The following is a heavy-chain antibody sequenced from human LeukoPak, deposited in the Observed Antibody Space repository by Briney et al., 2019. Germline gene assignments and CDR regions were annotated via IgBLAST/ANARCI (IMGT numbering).Heavy chain of an antibody. CDR3: ARGHYDILTGNYKWTPDY. CDR2: INSGGSDK. D-gene: IGHD3-9*01. J-gene: IGHJ4*02. CDR1: GFTFSSYK. V-gene: IGHV3-21*06. Sequence: KSGGSLRLSCAASGFTFSSYKMNWVRQAPGRGLEWFSPINSGGSDKYYAELVKGRFTASRDNAKNSLYLQMNSRRAEDTALYYCARGHYDILTGNYKWTPDYWGQGTLVTVSS.